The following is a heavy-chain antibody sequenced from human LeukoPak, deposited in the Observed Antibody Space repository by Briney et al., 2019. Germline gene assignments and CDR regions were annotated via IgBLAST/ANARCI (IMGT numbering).Heavy chain of an antibody. V-gene: IGHV4-30-4*01. J-gene: IGHJ2*01. CDR3: ARAGNGILAGYFQNWYFDL. CDR1: GGSISSGDYY. Sequence: PSETLSLTCTVSGGSISSGDYYWGWIRQPPGKGLGWNGYIYYRRSTYYNPPLKSLVTISVDTSKNDFSLKVSSVTGADTAVYYCARAGNGILAGYFQNWYFDLWGRGTLVTVSS. CDR2: IYYRRST. D-gene: IGHD3-9*01.